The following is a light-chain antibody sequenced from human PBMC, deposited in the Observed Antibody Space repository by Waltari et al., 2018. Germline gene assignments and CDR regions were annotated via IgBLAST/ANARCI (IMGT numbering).Light chain of an antibody. CDR2: DVN. Sequence: QSALTQPASVSGSPGQSITISCTGTSSDVGGYNFVSWYQQHPGEAPKLMIFDVNNRPSGVPIRFSGSKSGNTASLTISALQAEDEADYYCSSYTSSCTLYVFGTGTQVTVL. V-gene: IGLV2-14*03. J-gene: IGLJ1*01. CDR3: SSYTSSCTLYV. CDR1: SSDVGGYNF.